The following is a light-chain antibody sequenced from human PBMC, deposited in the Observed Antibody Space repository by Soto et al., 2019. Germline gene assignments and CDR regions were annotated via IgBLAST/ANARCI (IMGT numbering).Light chain of an antibody. CDR1: QSVNIN. CDR3: QQYGNSPQT. CDR2: GAS. J-gene: IGKJ1*01. V-gene: IGKV3-20*01. Sequence: MTQSPATVSVYQGERATLCCRASQSVNINLAWYQQKPGQAPRLLIYGASSRATGIPNRFSGSGSGTDFTLTISRLEPEDFAVYYCQQYGNSPQTFGQGTKADIK.